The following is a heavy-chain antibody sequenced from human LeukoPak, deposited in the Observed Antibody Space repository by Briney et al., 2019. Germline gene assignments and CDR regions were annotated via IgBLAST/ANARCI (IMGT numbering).Heavy chain of an antibody. CDR3: ARDLQYSGSALYDS. CDR2: IYYSGST. D-gene: IGHD1-26*01. CDR1: GGSLSSYY. Sequence: PSETLSLTCTVSGGSLSSYYWSWIRQPPGKGLERIGYIYYSGSTNYNPSLTSRVTISVNTSRNQFCLKLSSVTAAETAVYYCARDLQYSGSALYDSWSQGTPVTVSS. J-gene: IGHJ4*02. V-gene: IGHV4-59*01.